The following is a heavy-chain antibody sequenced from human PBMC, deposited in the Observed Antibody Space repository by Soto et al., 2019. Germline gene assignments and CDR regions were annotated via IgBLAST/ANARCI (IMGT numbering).Heavy chain of an antibody. J-gene: IGHJ4*02. CDR3: ARHDHDYGDYVSDC. CDR1: GVSISNSSYY. D-gene: IGHD4-17*01. CDR2: IYNRGST. V-gene: IGHV4-39*01. Sequence: SETLSLTCTVSGVSISNSSYYWGWIRQPPGKGLEWIGSIYNRGSTYYNPSLKSRLTISVDTSKNQFSLRLTSVTAADTAVYYCARHDHDYGDYVSDCWGQGTLVTVSS.